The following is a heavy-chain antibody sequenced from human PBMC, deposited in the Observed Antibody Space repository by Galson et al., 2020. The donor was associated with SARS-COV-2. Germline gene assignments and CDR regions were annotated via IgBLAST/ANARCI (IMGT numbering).Heavy chain of an antibody. CDR1: GFTFSSYA. CDR3: ARGRSSGYYGSLDY. Sequence: GESLKISCAASGFTFSSYAMHWVRQAPGKGLEWVAVISYDGSNKYYADSVKGRFTISRDNSKNTLYLQMNSLRAEDTAVYYCARGRSSGYYGSLDYWGQGTLVTVSS. CDR2: ISYDGSNK. V-gene: IGHV3-30*04. J-gene: IGHJ4*02. D-gene: IGHD3-22*01.